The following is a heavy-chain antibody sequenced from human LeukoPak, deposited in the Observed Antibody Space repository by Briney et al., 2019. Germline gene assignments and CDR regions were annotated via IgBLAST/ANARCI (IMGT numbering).Heavy chain of an antibody. Sequence: GGSLRLSCAASGFTFSSYAMSWVRQAPGKGLEWVSAISGSGGSTYYADSVKGRFTISRDTSKNTLYLQMNSLRAEDTAVYYCAKGARMATSSSYYFDYWGQGTLVTVSS. CDR1: GFTFSSYA. V-gene: IGHV3-23*01. J-gene: IGHJ4*02. CDR2: ISGSGGST. D-gene: IGHD5-24*01. CDR3: AKGARMATSSSYYFDY.